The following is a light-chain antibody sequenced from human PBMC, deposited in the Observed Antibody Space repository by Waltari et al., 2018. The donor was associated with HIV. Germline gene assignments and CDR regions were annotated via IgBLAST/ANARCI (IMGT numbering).Light chain of an antibody. CDR3: AAWDDGLNGYV. Sequence: QSVLTQPPSASGTPGQRVTISCSGSSSNIGSNTVNWYQHLPGTAPKLLIYSNNTRPSGVPDRCSGSKSGTSASLAISGLQSEDEADYYCAAWDDGLNGYVFGTGTKVTVL. CDR2: SNN. CDR1: SSNIGSNT. V-gene: IGLV1-44*01. J-gene: IGLJ1*01.